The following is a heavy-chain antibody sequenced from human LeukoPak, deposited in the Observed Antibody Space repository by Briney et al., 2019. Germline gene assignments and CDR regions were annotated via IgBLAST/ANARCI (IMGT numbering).Heavy chain of an antibody. J-gene: IGHJ4*02. CDR1: GFTFSSYS. V-gene: IGHV3-21*04. CDR2: ISSSSYI. CDR3: AKRGAEVGATVAPGDY. Sequence: GGSLRLSCAASGFTFSSYSMNWVRQAPGKGLEWVSSISSSSYIYYADSVKGRFTISRDNSKNTVYVQMNSLRAEDTAVYYCAKRGAEVGATVAPGDYWGQGTLVTVSS. D-gene: IGHD1-26*01.